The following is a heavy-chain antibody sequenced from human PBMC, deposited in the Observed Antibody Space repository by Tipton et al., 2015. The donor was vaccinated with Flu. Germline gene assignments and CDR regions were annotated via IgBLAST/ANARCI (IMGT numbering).Heavy chain of an antibody. CDR3: ARVRYNTAWNDYYYGLDV. CDR2: IYNTGSA. J-gene: IGHJ6*02. CDR1: GASFSVYY. Sequence: TLSLTCTVSGASFSVYYWSWIRQSPGKGLEWIGEIYNTGSANYNPSLKSRATMSIDTSMKQFSLRVRSVTAADTAVYYCARVRYNTAWNDYYYGLDVWGRGTTVTVSS. V-gene: IGHV4-59*12. D-gene: IGHD1-1*01.